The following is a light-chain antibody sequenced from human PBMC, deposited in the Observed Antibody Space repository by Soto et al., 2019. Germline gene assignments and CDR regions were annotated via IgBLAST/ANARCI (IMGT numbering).Light chain of an antibody. CDR3: QSYDSSLSGWV. CDR2: GNN. V-gene: IGLV1-40*01. CDR1: SSNIGAAYD. J-gene: IGLJ3*02. Sequence: QSVLTQPPSVSGAPGQTVTISCTRNSSNIGAAYDVHWYQHLPGTAPKLLIYGNNNRPSGVPDRFSGSKSGTSASLAITGLQAEDEADYYCQSYDSSLSGWVFGGGTKVTVL.